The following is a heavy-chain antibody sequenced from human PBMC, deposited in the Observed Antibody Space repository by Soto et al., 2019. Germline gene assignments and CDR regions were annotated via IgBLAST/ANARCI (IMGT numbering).Heavy chain of an antibody. J-gene: IGHJ6*02. CDR2: IDPSDSYT. D-gene: IGHD6-13*01. V-gene: IGHV5-10-1*01. CDR1: GYSFTSYW. Sequence: GESLKISCKGSGYSFTSYWISWVRQMPGKGLEWMGRIDPSDSYTNYSPSFQGHVTISADKSISTAYMELSSLRSEDTAVYYCASPPSGIAAAGRYGMDVWGQGTTVTVSS. CDR3: ASPPSGIAAAGRYGMDV.